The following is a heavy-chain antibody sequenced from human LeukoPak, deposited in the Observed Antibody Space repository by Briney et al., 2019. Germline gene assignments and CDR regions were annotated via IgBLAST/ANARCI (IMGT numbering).Heavy chain of an antibody. CDR1: GVSISTSDYY. Sequence: PSETLSLTCTVSGVSISTSDYYWGWIRHPPGKWLEWIGDVSHSGSTSYNPSLKSRITMSVDTSKNQFSLKVTSVTAADTAVYFCATLIPADSYFDFWGLGTLVTVFS. D-gene: IGHD6-13*01. V-gene: IGHV4-39*01. CDR2: VSHSGST. J-gene: IGHJ4*02. CDR3: ATLIPADSYFDF.